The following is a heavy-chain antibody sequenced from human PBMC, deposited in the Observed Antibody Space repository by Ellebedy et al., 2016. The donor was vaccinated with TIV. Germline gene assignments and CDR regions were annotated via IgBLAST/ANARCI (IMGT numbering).Heavy chain of an antibody. CDR2: ISGGGGGT. J-gene: IGHJ4*02. Sequence: GESLKISCAVSGFTFTSYAMNWVRQAPGQGLEWVAVISGGGGGTIYADSVKGRFTVSRDNSKNTLYLQMDSLRAEDTAVYYCAKDYFGSGSYYNKGYFDYWGQGTLVTVSS. CDR3: AKDYFGSGSYYNKGYFDY. D-gene: IGHD3-10*01. CDR1: GFTFTSYA. V-gene: IGHV3-23*01.